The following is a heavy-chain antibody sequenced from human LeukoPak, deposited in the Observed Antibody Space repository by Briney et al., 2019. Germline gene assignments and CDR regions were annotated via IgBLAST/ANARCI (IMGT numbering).Heavy chain of an antibody. CDR2: IWYDGSNE. V-gene: IGHV3-33*06. Sequence: PGGSLRLSCAAAGFTFGTYGMHWVRQAPGKGLEWVAVIWYDGSNEYYADSVKGRFTISRDNSKNTLYLQMNSLRAEDTAVYYCVNRGGLLLYFIYWGQGTLVTVSS. J-gene: IGHJ4*02. CDR3: VNRGGLLLYFIY. CDR1: GFTFGTYG. D-gene: IGHD3-22*01.